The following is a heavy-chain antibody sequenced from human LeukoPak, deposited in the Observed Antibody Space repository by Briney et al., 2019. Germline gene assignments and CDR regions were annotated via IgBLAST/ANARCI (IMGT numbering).Heavy chain of an antibody. CDR3: ASPTGGNSPEDAFDI. V-gene: IGHV1-18*01. Sequence: ASVKVSCKASGYTFTSYGISWVRQAPGQGLEWMGWISAYNGSTNYAQKLQGRVTMTRDTSISTAYMELSRLRSDDTAVYYCASPTGGNSPEDAFDIWGQGTMVTVSS. CDR2: ISAYNGST. D-gene: IGHD4-23*01. CDR1: GYTFTSYG. J-gene: IGHJ3*02.